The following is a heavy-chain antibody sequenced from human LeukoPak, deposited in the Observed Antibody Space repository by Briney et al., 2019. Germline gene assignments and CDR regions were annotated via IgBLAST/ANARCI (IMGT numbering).Heavy chain of an antibody. CDR2: IRAKTNGGTT. Sequence: GGSLRLSCEASGFAFNNAWMTWVRQAPGKGLQWVGCIRAKTNGGTTDYTAPVKGRFIISRDDSQSTLYLQMNSLKTEDTAVYYCTRRYNYDSSGYYYVRDAFDIWGQGTMVTVSS. CDR3: TRRYNYDSSGYYYVRDAFDI. D-gene: IGHD3-22*01. J-gene: IGHJ3*02. V-gene: IGHV3-15*01. CDR1: GFAFNNAW.